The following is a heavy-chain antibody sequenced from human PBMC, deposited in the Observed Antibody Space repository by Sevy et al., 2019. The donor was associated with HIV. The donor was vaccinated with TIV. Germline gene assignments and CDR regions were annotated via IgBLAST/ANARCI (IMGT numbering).Heavy chain of an antibody. J-gene: IGHJ4*02. V-gene: IGHV1-18*01. CDR2: ISPHNGDT. Sequence: ASVKVSCKISGYTFTTYHITWVRQAPGQGPECMGRISPHNGDTNCAPKFQGRVPMITDKSTSTAYMELRSLRSDDTAVYYCARAHCGGGRCYSLAYLGQGTLVTVSS. D-gene: IGHD2-15*01. CDR3: ARAHCGGGRCYSLAY. CDR1: GYTFTTYH.